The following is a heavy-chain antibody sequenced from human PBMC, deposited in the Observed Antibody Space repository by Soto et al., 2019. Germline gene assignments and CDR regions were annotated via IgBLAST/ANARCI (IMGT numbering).Heavy chain of an antibody. CDR3: ARTYYYDSSGYYSLLGAFDI. CDR2: IYPGDSDT. Sequence: GESLKISCKGSGYSFTSYWIGWVRQMPGKGLEWMGIIYPGDSDTRYSPSFQGQVTISADKSISTAYLQWSSLKASDTAMYYCARTYYYDSSGYYSLLGAFDIWGQGTMVTVSS. D-gene: IGHD3-22*01. CDR1: GYSFTSYW. J-gene: IGHJ3*02. V-gene: IGHV5-51*01.